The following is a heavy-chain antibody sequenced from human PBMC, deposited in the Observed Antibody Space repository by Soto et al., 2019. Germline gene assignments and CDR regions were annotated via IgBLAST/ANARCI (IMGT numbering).Heavy chain of an antibody. D-gene: IGHD3-3*01. CDR1: GFTFSSYA. CDR3: ARDPDLDLLRFLEWDHYGMDV. CDR2: ISYDGSNK. V-gene: IGHV3-30-3*01. J-gene: IGHJ6*02. Sequence: PGGSLRLSCAASGFTFSSYAMHWVRQAPGKGLEWVAVISYDGSNKYYADSVKGRFTISRDNSKNTLYLQMNSLRAEDTAVYYCARDPDLDLLRFLEWDHYGMDVWGQGTTVTVSS.